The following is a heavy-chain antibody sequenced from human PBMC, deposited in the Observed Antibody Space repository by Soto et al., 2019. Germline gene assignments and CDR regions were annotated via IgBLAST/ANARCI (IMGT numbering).Heavy chain of an antibody. CDR2: IYWDDDK. Sequence: SGPTLVNPTQTLTLTCTFSGFSLITSGVGVGWIRQPPGKALEWLALIYWDDDKRYSPSLKSRLTITKDTSKNQVVLTMTNMDPVDTATYYCAHTEDDDLATSIIDYWGQGTLVTVSS. V-gene: IGHV2-5*02. D-gene: IGHD3-3*01. J-gene: IGHJ4*02. CDR3: AHTEDDDLATSIIDY. CDR1: GFSLITSGVG.